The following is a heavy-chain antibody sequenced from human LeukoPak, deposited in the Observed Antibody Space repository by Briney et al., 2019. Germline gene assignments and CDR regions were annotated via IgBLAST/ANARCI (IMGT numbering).Heavy chain of an antibody. D-gene: IGHD2-15*01. Sequence: ASVKVSCKASGYTFTGYYMHWVRQAPAQGLEWMGWINPNSGGTHCAQNFQRRVTMTRDTSISTAYMELSRLRSDDTAVYYCARDFNIVVVVAASLVFAPWGQGTLVTVSS. J-gene: IGHJ5*02. CDR2: INPNSGGT. V-gene: IGHV1-2*02. CDR3: ARDFNIVVVVAASLVFAP. CDR1: GYTFTGYY.